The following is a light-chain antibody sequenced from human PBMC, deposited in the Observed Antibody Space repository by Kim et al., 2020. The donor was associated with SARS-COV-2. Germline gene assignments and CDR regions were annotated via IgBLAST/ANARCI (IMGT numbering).Light chain of an antibody. V-gene: IGLV3-21*04. CDR2: YDS. Sequence: SYELTQPPSVSVAPGKTARITCGGNNIGSKSVHWYQQKPGQAPVLVIYYDSDRPSGIPERFSGSNSGNTATLTISRVEAGDEADYYCQVWDSSSDVGVFG. CDR1: NIGSKS. J-gene: IGLJ1*01. CDR3: QVWDSSSDVGV.